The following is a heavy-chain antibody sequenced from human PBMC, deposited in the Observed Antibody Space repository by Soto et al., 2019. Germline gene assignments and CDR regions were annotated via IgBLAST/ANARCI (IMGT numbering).Heavy chain of an antibody. V-gene: IGHV4-39*01. Sequence: QLHLQESGPGLVKPSETLSLICTVSGGSVSSGRYHWGWIRQPPGKGLQYIASIHYSGSTHYNPSRTSRVAIVVDPAKNQFSLKVTSMTAADTAVYYCVRAAGFVVVTPFIDYWGQGTLAIVSS. CDR2: IHYSGST. CDR1: GGSVSSGRYH. CDR3: VRAAGFVVVTPFIDY. D-gene: IGHD3-22*01. J-gene: IGHJ4*02.